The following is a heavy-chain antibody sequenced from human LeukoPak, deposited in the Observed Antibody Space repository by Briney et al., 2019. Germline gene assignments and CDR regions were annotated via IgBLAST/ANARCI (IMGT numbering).Heavy chain of an antibody. V-gene: IGHV4-4*07. CDR3: ARDRGAAAENYYYYYMDV. Sequence: SETLSLTCTVSGGSISSYYWSWIRQPAGKGLEWIGRIYTSGSTNYNPSLKSRVTMSVDTSKNQFSLKLSSVTAADTAVYYCARDRGAAAENYYYYYMDVWGKGITVTISS. CDR1: GGSISSYY. D-gene: IGHD6-13*01. J-gene: IGHJ6*03. CDR2: IYTSGST.